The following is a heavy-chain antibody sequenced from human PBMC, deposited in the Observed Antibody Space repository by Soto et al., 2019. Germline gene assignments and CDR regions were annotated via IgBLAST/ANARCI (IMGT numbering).Heavy chain of an antibody. V-gene: IGHV2-5*02. J-gene: IGHJ4*02. Sequence: QITLKESGPPLVKPTQTLTLTCTFSGFSLSTSGVGVSWIRQPPGKALEWLALIYWDDDKRYSPSLKSRLTITKDTSKNQVVLTMTNKDPVDTATYYCAHRLPAARTFDFWGQGTLVTVSS. CDR2: IYWDDDK. CDR3: AHRLPAARTFDF. D-gene: IGHD6-6*01. CDR1: GFSLSTSGVG.